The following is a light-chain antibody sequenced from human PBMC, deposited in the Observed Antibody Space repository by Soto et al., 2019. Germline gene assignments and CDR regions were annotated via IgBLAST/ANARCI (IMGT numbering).Light chain of an antibody. CDR3: QHYNSYSEA. CDR2: KAS. V-gene: IGKV1-5*03. Sequence: DIQMTQSPSTLSGSVGDRVTITCRASQTISSWLAWYQQKPGKAPKLLIYKASTLKSGVPSRFSGSGSGTEFTLTISSLQPDDFATYYCQHYNSYSEAFGQGTKMDI. CDR1: QTISSW. J-gene: IGKJ1*01.